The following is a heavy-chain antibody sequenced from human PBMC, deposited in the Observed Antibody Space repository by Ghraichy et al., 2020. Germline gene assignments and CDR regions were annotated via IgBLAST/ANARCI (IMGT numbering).Heavy chain of an antibody. D-gene: IGHD6-19*01. CDR2: INPDSGAT. J-gene: IGHJ6*02. V-gene: IGHV1-2*02. CDR1: GYTLTDYY. CDR3: ARGGAVAATGYFYYYGMDV. Sequence: NISCKASGYTLTDYYIHWVRQAPGQGLEWLGWINPDSGATNYAQKFQGRVTMTRDTSISTAYMEMRSLTSDDTAVYYCARGGAVAATGYFYYYGMDVWGQGATITVSS.